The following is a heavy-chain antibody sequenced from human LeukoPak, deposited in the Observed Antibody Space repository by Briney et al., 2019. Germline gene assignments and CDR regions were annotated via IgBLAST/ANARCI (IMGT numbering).Heavy chain of an antibody. Sequence: SETLSLTCAVYGGSFSGYYWSWIRQPPGKGLEWIGEINHSGSTNYNPSLKSRVTISVDTSKNQFSLKLSSVTAADTAVYYCARGPYCGGDCCHDYWGQGTLVTVSS. D-gene: IGHD2-21*02. CDR2: INHSGST. V-gene: IGHV4-34*01. CDR3: ARGPYCGGDCCHDY. CDR1: GGSFSGYY. J-gene: IGHJ4*02.